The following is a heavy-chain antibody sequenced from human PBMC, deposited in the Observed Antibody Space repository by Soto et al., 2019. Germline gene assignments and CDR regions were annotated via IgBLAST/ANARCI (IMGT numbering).Heavy chain of an antibody. CDR2: IYYSGST. CDR1: GGSISSSSYY. D-gene: IGHD5-12*01. CDR3: ARHNVGYNWDYYYGMDV. J-gene: IGHJ6*02. Sequence: SETLSLTCTVSGGSISSSSYYWGWIRQPPGKGLEWIGSIYYSGSTYYNPSLKSRVTISVGTSKNQFSLKLSSVTAADTAVYYCARHNVGYNWDYYYGMDVWGQGTTVTVSS. V-gene: IGHV4-39*01.